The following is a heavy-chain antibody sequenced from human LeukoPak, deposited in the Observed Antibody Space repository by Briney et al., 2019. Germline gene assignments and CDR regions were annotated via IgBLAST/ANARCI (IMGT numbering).Heavy chain of an antibody. V-gene: IGHV4-61*02. J-gene: IGHJ3*02. CDR2: IYTSGST. CDR3: ARDLMTTRNAFDI. CDR1: GGSISSGSYY. Sequence: SETLSLTCTVSGGSISSGSYYWSWIRQPAGKGLEWIGRIYTSGSTHYNPSLKSRVTISVDTSKNQFSLKLSSVTAADTAVYYCARDLMTTRNAFDIWGQGTMVTVSS. D-gene: IGHD4-17*01.